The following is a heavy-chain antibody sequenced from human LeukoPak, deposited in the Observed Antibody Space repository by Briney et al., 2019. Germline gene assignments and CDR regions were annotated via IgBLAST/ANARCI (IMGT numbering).Heavy chain of an antibody. CDR1: GGSISSGGYS. CDR3: ARVGSSTSSHRGYYYYYYGMDV. CDR2: IYHSGST. Sequence: PSQTLSLTCAVSGGSISSGGYSWSWIRQPPGKGLEWIGYIYHSGSTYYNPSLKSRVTISVDRSKNQFSLKLSSVTAADTAVYYCARVGSSTSSHRGYYYYYYGMDVWGQGTTVTVSS. J-gene: IGHJ6*02. D-gene: IGHD2-2*01. V-gene: IGHV4-30-2*01.